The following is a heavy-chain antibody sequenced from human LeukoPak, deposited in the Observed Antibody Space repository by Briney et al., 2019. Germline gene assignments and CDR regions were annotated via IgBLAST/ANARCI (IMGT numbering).Heavy chain of an antibody. CDR3: ARDPPGIAASGTGG. Sequence: PGGSLRLSCAASGFTVINNYMNWVRQAPGKGLEWVSLIYSGGTTKYADSVKDRFTISRDNSKNTLYLQMNSLRVEDTAMYYCARDPPGIAASGTGGWGQGTLVTVSS. D-gene: IGHD6-13*01. CDR2: IYSGGTT. CDR1: GFTVINNY. V-gene: IGHV3-53*01. J-gene: IGHJ4*02.